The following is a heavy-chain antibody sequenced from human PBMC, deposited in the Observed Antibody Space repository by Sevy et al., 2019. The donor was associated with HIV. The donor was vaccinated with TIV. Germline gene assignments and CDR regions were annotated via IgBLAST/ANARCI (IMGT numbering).Heavy chain of an antibody. J-gene: IGHJ4*02. Sequence: GGSLRLSCAASGFTFSRYWMTWVRQAPGKGLEWVANIKQDESEKYYVDSVKGRFTISRDNAKNSLYLQMNSLRAEDTAVYYCARGGYFSRHLSSRFDYWGQGTLVTVSS. CDR2: IKQDESEK. D-gene: IGHD3-22*01. V-gene: IGHV3-7*01. CDR1: GFTFSRYW. CDR3: ARGGYFSRHLSSRFDY.